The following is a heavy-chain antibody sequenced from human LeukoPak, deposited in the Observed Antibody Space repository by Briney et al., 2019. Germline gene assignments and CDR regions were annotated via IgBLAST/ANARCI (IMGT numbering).Heavy chain of an antibody. J-gene: IGHJ6*02. CDR1: GGSFSGYY. Sequence: SETLSLTCAVYGGSFSGYYWSWIRQPPGKGLEWIGEINHSGSTNYNPSLKSRVTISVDTSKNQFSLKLSSVTAADTAVYYCARGPRDYYDSSGYYSRYYYYGMDVWGQGTTVTVSS. D-gene: IGHD3-22*01. CDR2: INHSGST. V-gene: IGHV4-34*01. CDR3: ARGPRDYYDSSGYYSRYYYYGMDV.